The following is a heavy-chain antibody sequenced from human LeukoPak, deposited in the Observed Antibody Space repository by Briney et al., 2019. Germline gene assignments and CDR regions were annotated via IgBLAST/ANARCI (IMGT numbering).Heavy chain of an antibody. CDR3: ARVWGPKPDMPAINNHFYYYMDV. V-gene: IGHV3-7*01. J-gene: IGHJ6*03. Sequence: GGSLRLSCAASGFTFSSYWMSWVRQASGKGLEWVANIKQAGSEKYYVDSVKGRFTISRDNAKNSLHLQMGTLRADDTAVYYCARVWGPKPDMPAINNHFYYYMDVWGKGTTVTVSS. CDR1: GFTFSSYW. CDR2: IKQAGSEK. D-gene: IGHD5-24*01.